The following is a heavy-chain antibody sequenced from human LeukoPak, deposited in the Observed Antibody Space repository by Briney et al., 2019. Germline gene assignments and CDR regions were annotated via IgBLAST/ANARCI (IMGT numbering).Heavy chain of an antibody. D-gene: IGHD6-13*01. CDR3: ARHVAAAGPGFDP. CDR1: GGSISSYY. CDR2: IYYSGST. V-gene: IGHV4-59*08. Sequence: PSETLSLTCTVSGGSISSYYRSWIRQPPGKGLEWIGYIYYSGSTNYNPSLKSRVTISVDTSKNQFSLKLSSVTAADTAVYYCARHVAAAGPGFDPGGQGTLATVSS. J-gene: IGHJ5*02.